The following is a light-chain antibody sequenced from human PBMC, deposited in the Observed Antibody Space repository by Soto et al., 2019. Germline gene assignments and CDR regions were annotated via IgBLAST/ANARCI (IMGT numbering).Light chain of an antibody. CDR2: DVT. CDR3: SSYTTSNTRQIV. Sequence: QSALTQPASVSGSPRQSITISCTGTSSDVGGYNYVSWYQHHPAKAPKLIIYDVTNRPSGVSNPFSGSKSGTTASLTISGLQPEDEADYYCSSYTTSNTRQIVFGTGSKLTVL. CDR1: SSDVGGYNY. J-gene: IGLJ1*01. V-gene: IGLV2-14*03.